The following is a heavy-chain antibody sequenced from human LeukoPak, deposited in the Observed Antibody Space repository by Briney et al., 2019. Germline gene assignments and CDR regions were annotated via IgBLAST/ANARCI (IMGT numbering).Heavy chain of an antibody. V-gene: IGHV7-4-1*02. Sequence: ASVKVSCKASGYTFTSYAMNWVRQAPGQGLEWMGWINTNTGNLTYAQGFTGRFVFSLDTSVSTAYLQISSLKAEDTAVYYCAITIFGVVIPSWGQGTLVTVSS. CDR2: INTNTGNL. CDR1: GYTFTSYA. CDR3: AITIFGVVIPS. J-gene: IGHJ5*02. D-gene: IGHD3-3*01.